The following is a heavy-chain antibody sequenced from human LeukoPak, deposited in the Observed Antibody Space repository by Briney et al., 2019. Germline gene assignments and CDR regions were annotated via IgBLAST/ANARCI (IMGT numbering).Heavy chain of an antibody. CDR1: GFTFSSYG. Sequence: GGSLRLSCAASGFTFSSYGMSWVRQAPGKGLEWVSGISGSGGSTYYADSVKGQFTISRDNSKNTLFLQMNSLRAEDTAVYHCAKGRGAFDNWGQGTMVTVSS. V-gene: IGHV3-23*01. J-gene: IGHJ3*02. CDR3: AKGRGAFDN. CDR2: ISGSGGST.